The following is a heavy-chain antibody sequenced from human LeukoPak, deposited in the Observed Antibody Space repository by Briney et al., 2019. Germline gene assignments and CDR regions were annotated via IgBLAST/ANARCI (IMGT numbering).Heavy chain of an antibody. Sequence: SETLSLTCTVSGGSISSSSYYWGWIRQPPGKGLEWIGSIYYSGSTNYNPSLKSRVTISVDTSKNQFSLKLSSVTAADTAVYYCARQTLYDYVWGSYRYPFDHWGQGTLVTVSS. V-gene: IGHV4-39*01. D-gene: IGHD3-16*02. CDR2: IYYSGST. J-gene: IGHJ4*02. CDR3: ARQTLYDYVWGSYRYPFDH. CDR1: GGSISSSSYY.